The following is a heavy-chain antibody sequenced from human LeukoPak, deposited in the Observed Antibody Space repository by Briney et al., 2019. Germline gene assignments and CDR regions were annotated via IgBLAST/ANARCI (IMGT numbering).Heavy chain of an antibody. CDR2: IYYSGST. J-gene: IGHJ4*02. CDR1: GGSISSYY. D-gene: IGHD2-2*01. CDR3: ARGTSALSYFDY. V-gene: IGHV4-59*01. Sequence: SETLSLTCTVSGGSISSYYWNWIRQPPGKGLEWIGYIYYSGSTNYNPSLKSRVTISVDMSKNQFSLKLSSVTAADTAVYFCARGTSALSYFDYWGQGALVTVSS.